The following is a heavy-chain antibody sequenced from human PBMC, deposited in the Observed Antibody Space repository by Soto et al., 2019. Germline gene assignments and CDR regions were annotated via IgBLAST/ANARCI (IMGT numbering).Heavy chain of an antibody. J-gene: IGHJ4*02. CDR1: GFTFSSYS. Sequence: EVQLVESGGGLVKPGGSLRLSCAASGFTFSSYSMNWVRQAPGKGLEWVSSISSSSSYIYYADSVKGRFTISRDNAKNSLYLQMNSLRAEDTAVYYCARGGRGVVVVDALEIDYWGQGTLVTISS. CDR3: ARGGRGVVVVDALEIDY. V-gene: IGHV3-21*01. D-gene: IGHD2-8*02. CDR2: ISSSSSYI.